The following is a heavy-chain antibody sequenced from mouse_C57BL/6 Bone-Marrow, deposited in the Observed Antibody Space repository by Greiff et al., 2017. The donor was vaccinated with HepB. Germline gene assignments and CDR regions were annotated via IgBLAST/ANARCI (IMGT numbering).Heavy chain of an antibody. CDR1: GYTFTSYW. CDR2: IDPSDSYT. V-gene: IGHV1-69*01. Sequence: VQLQQPGAELVMPGASVKLSCKASGYTFTSYWMHWVKQRPGQGLEWIGEIDPSDSYTNYNQKFKGKSTLTVDKSSSTAYMQLSSLTSEDSAVYYCARGLITTVVARYFDYWGQGPTLPVSS. J-gene: IGHJ2*01. CDR3: ARGLITTVVARYFDY. D-gene: IGHD1-1*01.